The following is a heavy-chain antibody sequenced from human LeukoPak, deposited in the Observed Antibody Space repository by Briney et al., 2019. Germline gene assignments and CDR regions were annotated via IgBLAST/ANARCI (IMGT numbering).Heavy chain of an antibody. J-gene: IGHJ4*02. CDR3: ARSLDSSGYSEPFDY. CDR2: IIPIFGTA. Sequence: SVKVSCKASGGTFSSYAISWVRQAPGQGLEWMGGIIPIFGTANYAQKFQGRVTITADESMSTAYMELSSLRSEDTAVYYCARSLDSSGYSEPFDYWGQGTLVTVSS. V-gene: IGHV1-69*13. D-gene: IGHD3-22*01. CDR1: GGTFSSYA.